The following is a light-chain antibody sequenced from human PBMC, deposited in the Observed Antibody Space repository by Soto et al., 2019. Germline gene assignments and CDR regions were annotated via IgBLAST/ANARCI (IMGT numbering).Light chain of an antibody. V-gene: IGLV3-1*01. CDR2: QDS. J-gene: IGLJ2*01. CDR3: QAWDSSTAV. CDR1: RLGDKY. Sequence: SSELTQPPSVSVSPGQTASITCSGDRLGDKYACWYQQKPGQSPVLVLYQDSKRPSGIPERFSGSNSGNTATLTISGTQAMDEADYYCQAWDSSTAVFGGGTKVTVL.